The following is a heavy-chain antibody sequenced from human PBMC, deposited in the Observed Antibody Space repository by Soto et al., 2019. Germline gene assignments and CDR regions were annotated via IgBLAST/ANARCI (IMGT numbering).Heavy chain of an antibody. CDR3: ARLNYYDSSGAMDV. V-gene: IGHV5-51*01. J-gene: IGHJ6*02. CDR1: GYSFTSYW. D-gene: IGHD3-22*01. Sequence: GESLKISCKRCGYSFTSYWIGWVCQMPGKGLEWMGIIYPGDPDTRYSPSFQGQVTSSADKSISTAYLQWSSLKASDTAMYYCARLNYYDSSGAMDVWGQGTTVTVSS. CDR2: IYPGDPDT.